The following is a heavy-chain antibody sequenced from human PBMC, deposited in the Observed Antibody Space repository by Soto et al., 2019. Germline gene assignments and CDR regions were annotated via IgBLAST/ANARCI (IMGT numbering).Heavy chain of an antibody. CDR3: GTRITVFGLLIPPFEP. CDR2: INHTGGT. D-gene: IGHD3-3*01. J-gene: IGHJ5*02. Sequence: SETLSLTCAVYGGSVNGYYWNWIRQPPGKGLEWIGEINHTGGTHYNPSLKSRVTMSVDTSKNQFSLRLSSVTAADTAIYYCGTRITVFGLLIPPFEPWGQGAQVTVSS. CDR1: GGSVNGYY. V-gene: IGHV4-34*01.